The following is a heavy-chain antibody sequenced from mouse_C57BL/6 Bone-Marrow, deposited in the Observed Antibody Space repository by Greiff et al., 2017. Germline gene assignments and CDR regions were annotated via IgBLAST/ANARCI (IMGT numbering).Heavy chain of an antibody. V-gene: IGHV14-4*01. CDR2: IDPENGDT. D-gene: IGHD1-1*01. Sequence: EVQLQQSGAELVRPGASVKLSCTASGFNIKDDYMHWVKQRPEQGLEWIGWIDPENGDTEYASKFQGKATITADTSSNTAYLQLSSLTSEDTAVYYCTTPYYYGSSFPCDYWGQGTTRTVSS. J-gene: IGHJ2*01. CDR3: TTPYYYGSSFPCDY. CDR1: GFNIKDDY.